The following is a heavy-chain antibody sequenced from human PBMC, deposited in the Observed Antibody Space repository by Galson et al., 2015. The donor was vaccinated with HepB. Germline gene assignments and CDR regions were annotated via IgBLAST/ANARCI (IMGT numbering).Heavy chain of an antibody. CDR1: GFTFSGHW. V-gene: IGHV3-74*01. CDR3: AREAGDSSSWLDY. Sequence: SLRLSCAASGFTFSGHWMHWVRHAPGKGLIWVSRINSDGSSSSYADSVKGRFTISRDNSKNTLYLQMNSLRTEDTAVYHCAREAGDSSSWLDYWGQGTLVTVSS. J-gene: IGHJ4*02. CDR2: INSDGSSS. D-gene: IGHD6-13*01.